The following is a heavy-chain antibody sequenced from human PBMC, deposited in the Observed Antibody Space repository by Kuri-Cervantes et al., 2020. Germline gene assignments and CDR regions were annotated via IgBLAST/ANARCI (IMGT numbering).Heavy chain of an antibody. CDR3: ARAFWGPRSAFDF. J-gene: IGHJ4*02. CDR2: ISSEGGRT. V-gene: IGHV3-74*01. D-gene: IGHD3-16*01. CDR1: GFTFGTYW. Sequence: GESLKISCAASGFTFGTYWMHWVRQVPGKGLVWVAQISSEGGRTIYADSVKGRFTISRDNAKDTLYLQMSTLSAEDTALYYCARAFWGPRSAFDFWGQGTLVTVSS.